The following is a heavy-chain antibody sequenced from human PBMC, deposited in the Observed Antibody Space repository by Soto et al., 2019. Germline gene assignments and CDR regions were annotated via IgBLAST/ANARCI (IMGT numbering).Heavy chain of an antibody. J-gene: IGHJ5*02. V-gene: IGHV4-59*12. Sequence: SQPRSLTCPVSRDSISRYSWSWIRQPPGKGLEWIGYMYHTGSTYYNPSLKSRVTISVDRSKNQFSLKLTSVTAADTAVYYCARGPSPGGQGTLVTVSS. CDR3: ARGPSP. CDR1: RDSISRYS. CDR2: MYHTGST.